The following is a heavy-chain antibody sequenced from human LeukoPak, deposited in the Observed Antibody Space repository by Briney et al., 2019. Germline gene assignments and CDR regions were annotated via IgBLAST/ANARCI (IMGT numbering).Heavy chain of an antibody. D-gene: IGHD2-8*01. CDR3: ARRMAKVTDAFDI. CDR1: GDSLTSHF. Sequence: SETLSLTCNVSGDSLTSHFWSWIRQTPGKGLEWIGYVFHSGTTNYSPSLKSRVTISLDTSKKQFHLRLASVTAADTAVYYCARRMAKVTDAFDIWGRGTMVTVSS. J-gene: IGHJ3*02. CDR2: VFHSGTT. V-gene: IGHV4-59*08.